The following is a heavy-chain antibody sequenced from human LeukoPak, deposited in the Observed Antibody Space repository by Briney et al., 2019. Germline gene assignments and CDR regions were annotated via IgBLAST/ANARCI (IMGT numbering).Heavy chain of an antibody. V-gene: IGHV1-2*02. Sequence: ASVKLSCKTSEYIFTVYHMHWVRQAPGQGLEWMGWINPNSGGTNYAQKLQGRVTLTRDTSINTAYMELSSLRSDDTAVYYCGLVTSGNWWFDPWGQGTPVTVSS. D-gene: IGHD1-1*01. CDR3: GLVTSGNWWFDP. CDR2: INPNSGGT. CDR1: EYIFTVYH. J-gene: IGHJ5*02.